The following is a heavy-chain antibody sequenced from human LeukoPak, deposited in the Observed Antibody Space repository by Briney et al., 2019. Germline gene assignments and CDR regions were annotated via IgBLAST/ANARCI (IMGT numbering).Heavy chain of an antibody. D-gene: IGHD5-12*01. CDR3: AREKNSGYGDWFDP. J-gene: IGHJ5*02. Sequence: SETLSLTCTVSGGSISSYYWSWIRQPAGKGLEWIGRIYTSGSTNYNPSLKSRVTMSVDTSKNRFSLKLSSVTAADTAVYYCAREKNSGYGDWFDPWGQGTLVTVSS. V-gene: IGHV4-4*07. CDR1: GGSISSYY. CDR2: IYTSGST.